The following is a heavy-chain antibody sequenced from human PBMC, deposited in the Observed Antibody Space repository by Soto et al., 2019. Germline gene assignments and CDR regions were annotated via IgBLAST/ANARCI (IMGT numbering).Heavy chain of an antibody. J-gene: IGHJ4*02. Sequence: QVQLAQSGAEVKKPGSSVKVSCKASGGTFNIYAISRVRQAPGQGLEWMAGIIPVFGTPSFAQKFRGRVTITADESTDTAYMELSSLGSEDTAFYYCARGPYYDFWKGFSYFDDWGQETLVIVSS. CDR1: GGTFNIYA. CDR3: ARGPYYDFWKGFSYFDD. D-gene: IGHD3-3*01. V-gene: IGHV1-69*01. CDR2: IIPVFGTP.